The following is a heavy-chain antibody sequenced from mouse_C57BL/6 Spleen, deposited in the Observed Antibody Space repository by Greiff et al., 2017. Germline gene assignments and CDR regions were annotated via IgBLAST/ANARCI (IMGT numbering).Heavy chain of an antibody. CDR1: GYAFSSYW. D-gene: IGHD2-4*01. CDR3: ARYDYDPYYFDC. V-gene: IGHV1-80*01. Sequence: VQLQESGAELVKPGASVKISCKASGYAFSSYWMNWVKQRPGKGLEWIGQIYPGDGDTNYNGKFKGKATLTADKSSSTAYMQLSSLTSEDSAVYFCARYDYDPYYFDCWGQGTTLTVSS. J-gene: IGHJ2*01. CDR2: IYPGDGDT.